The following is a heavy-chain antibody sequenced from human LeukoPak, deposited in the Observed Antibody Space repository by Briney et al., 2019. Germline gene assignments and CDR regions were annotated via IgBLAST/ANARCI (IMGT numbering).Heavy chain of an antibody. J-gene: IGHJ4*02. Sequence: GGSLRLSCAASGFTFSSYSMNWVRQAPGKGLEWVSYISSSSSTIYYADSVKGRFTISRDNAKNSLYLQMNSLRAEDTAVYYCARLKLLWSNYFDYWGQGTLVTVSS. CDR1: GFTFSSYS. V-gene: IGHV3-48*01. CDR2: ISSSSSTI. D-gene: IGHD2-2*01. CDR3: ARLKLLWSNYFDY.